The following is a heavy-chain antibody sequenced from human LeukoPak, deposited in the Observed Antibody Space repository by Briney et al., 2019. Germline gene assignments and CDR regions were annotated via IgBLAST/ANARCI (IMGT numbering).Heavy chain of an antibody. V-gene: IGHV3-21*01. J-gene: IGHJ6*03. CDR2: ITSTSTCI. CDR3: ARGSGSYFYYYYYMDV. Sequence: GGSLRLSCAASGFTFSSYNMNWVRQAPGKELEWVSSITSTSTCIYYGDSVKGRFTISRDNAKNSLYLQMNSLRAEDTAVYYCARGSGSYFYYYYYMDVWGKGTTVTVSS. D-gene: IGHD1-26*01. CDR1: GFTFSSYN.